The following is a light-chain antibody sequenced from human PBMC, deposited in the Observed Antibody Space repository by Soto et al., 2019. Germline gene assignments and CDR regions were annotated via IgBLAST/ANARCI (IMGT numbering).Light chain of an antibody. Sequence: QSLLTQPASMSGSPGQSITISCTGTSSDVGGYNFVSWFQHHPGKAPKLIIYDVSNRPSGVSNRFSGSKSGNTASLTISGLQAEDEADFYCSSYTSSTTPYVFGTGTKVTVL. J-gene: IGLJ1*01. CDR2: DVS. V-gene: IGLV2-14*03. CDR3: SSYTSSTTPYV. CDR1: SSDVGGYNF.